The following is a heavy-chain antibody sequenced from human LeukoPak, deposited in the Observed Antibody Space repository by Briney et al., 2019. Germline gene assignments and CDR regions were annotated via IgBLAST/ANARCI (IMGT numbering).Heavy chain of an antibody. CDR1: GFTFSSYG. CDR2: IRYDGLNK. CDR3: AQDRTFPGSEDH. Sequence: GGSLRLSCAASGFTFSSYGMHWVRQPPGKGLEWVAFIRYDGLNKHYADSVKGRFAISRDNSINTLYLQMCSLRTEDTAVYYCAQDRTFPGSEDHWGQGTPVTVSS. V-gene: IGHV3-30*02. J-gene: IGHJ4*02. D-gene: IGHD2/OR15-2a*01.